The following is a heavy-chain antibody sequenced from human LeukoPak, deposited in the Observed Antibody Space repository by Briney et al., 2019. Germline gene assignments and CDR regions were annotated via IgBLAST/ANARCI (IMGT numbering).Heavy chain of an antibody. V-gene: IGHV3-23*01. CDR2: ISDSGSNT. CDR3: AKRRDYCTDGVCYTAYDY. J-gene: IGHJ4*02. Sequence: GGSLRLSCAGSGFVFGSYAMSWVRQAPGKGLEWVSTISDSGSNTYSADSVKGRFTISRDDSKNTLYLQMNSLRAEDTAVYYCAKRRDYCTDGVCYTAYDYWGQGTLVTVSS. CDR1: GFVFGSYA. D-gene: IGHD2-8*01.